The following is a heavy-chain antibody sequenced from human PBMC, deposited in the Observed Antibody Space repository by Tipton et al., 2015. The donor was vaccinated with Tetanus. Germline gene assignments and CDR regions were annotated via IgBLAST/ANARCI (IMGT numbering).Heavy chain of an antibody. J-gene: IGHJ5*02. V-gene: IGHV1-18*01. CDR2: ISPFNENV. Sequence: QVQLVQSGAEVKKPGASVKVSCKASGYTFTHYGVNWVRQAPGQGLEWMGWISPFNENVNYAEKFQGRLTMTTDRSTATVYMDLRSLRSGDRAVYYCARGRGLGPHEYFEHWGQGTLVTVSS. CDR3: ARGRGLGPHEYFEH. D-gene: IGHD3/OR15-3a*01. CDR1: GYTFTHYG.